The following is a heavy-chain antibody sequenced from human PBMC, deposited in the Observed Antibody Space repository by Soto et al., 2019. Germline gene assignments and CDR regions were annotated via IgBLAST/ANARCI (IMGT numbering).Heavy chain of an antibody. CDR3: AREEYSSSSGLVYAFDI. Sequence: QVQLVQSGAEVKKPGSSVKVSCKASGGTFSSYAISWVRQAPGQGLEWMGGIIPIFGTANYAQKFQGRVTITADESTSTAYMELSSLRSEDTAVYYCAREEYSSSSGLVYAFDIWGQGTMVTVSS. CDR2: IIPIFGTA. V-gene: IGHV1-69*01. D-gene: IGHD6-6*01. J-gene: IGHJ3*02. CDR1: GGTFSSYA.